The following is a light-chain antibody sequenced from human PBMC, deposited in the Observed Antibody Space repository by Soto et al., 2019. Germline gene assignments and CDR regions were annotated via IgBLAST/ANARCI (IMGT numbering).Light chain of an antibody. V-gene: IGKV1-5*01. CDR2: DAS. J-gene: IGKJ1*01. Sequence: DIQMTQSPSTLSASVXDRVTITCRASQSISTWLAWYQQKPGKAPKLLVYDASTLQSGVASRFSGSGSGTEFTLIISGLQPDDSATYYCQQYTNTNNPWMFGQGTKVDIK. CDR3: QQYTNTNNPWM. CDR1: QSISTW.